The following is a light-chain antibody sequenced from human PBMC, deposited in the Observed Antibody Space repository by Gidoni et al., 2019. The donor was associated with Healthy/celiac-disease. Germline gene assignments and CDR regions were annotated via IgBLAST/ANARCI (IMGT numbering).Light chain of an antibody. CDR2: EDN. CDR3: QSYDSSYVV. Sequence: NFMLTQPHSVSESPGKTVTISCTRSSGSIASNYVQWYQQRPGSSPPTVIYEDNQSPSGVPDRFSGSIDSSSHSASLTISGLKTEDEADYYCQSYDSSYVVFGGGTKLTVL. J-gene: IGLJ2*01. V-gene: IGLV6-57*01. CDR1: SGSIASNY.